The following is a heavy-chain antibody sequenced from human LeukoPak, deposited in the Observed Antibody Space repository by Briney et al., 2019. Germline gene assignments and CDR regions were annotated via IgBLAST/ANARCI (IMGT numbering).Heavy chain of an antibody. CDR3: ARDRGDSGFWSGYPHYFDY. CDR2: ISSSGSTI. Sequence: PGGSLRLSCAASGFTFSSYGMHWVRQAPGKGLEWVSYISSSGSTIYYADSVKGRFTISRDNAKNSLYLQMNSLRAEDTAVYYCARDRGDSGFWSGYPHYFDYWGQGTLVTVSS. V-gene: IGHV3-48*04. J-gene: IGHJ4*02. CDR1: GFTFSSYG. D-gene: IGHD3-3*01.